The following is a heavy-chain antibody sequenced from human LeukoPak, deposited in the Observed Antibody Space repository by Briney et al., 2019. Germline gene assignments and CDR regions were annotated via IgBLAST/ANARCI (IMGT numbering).Heavy chain of an antibody. D-gene: IGHD3-22*01. CDR2: IYITGST. CDR3: ARGRGYYQDY. V-gene: IGHV4-4*07. CDR1: SGSFSSYY. J-gene: IGHJ4*02. Sequence: PSETLSLTCTVSSGSFSSYYWNWIRQPAGKGLEWIGRIYITGSTNYNPSLKSRVTISVDKSKNQFSLNLSSVTAADTAVYYCARGRGYYQDYWGQGTLVTVSS.